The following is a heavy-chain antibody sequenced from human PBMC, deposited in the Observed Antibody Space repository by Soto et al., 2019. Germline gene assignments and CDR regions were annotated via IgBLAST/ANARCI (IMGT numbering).Heavy chain of an antibody. V-gene: IGHV3-30-3*01. D-gene: IGHD1-7*01. Sequence: QVQVVESGGGGVQPGRSLRISCGAFGFTFSSYAMHWVRQAPGKGLEWVAVISYNGDTKHHADSVKGRFTISRDNSKNTLYLQMDSLRAEDTAVYYCARDDSGNSFDYWGHGILVIVSS. CDR3: ARDDSGNSFDY. J-gene: IGHJ4*01. CDR2: ISYNGDTK. CDR1: GFTFSSYA.